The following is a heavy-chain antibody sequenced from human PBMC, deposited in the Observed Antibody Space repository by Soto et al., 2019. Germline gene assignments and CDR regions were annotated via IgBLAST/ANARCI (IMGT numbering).Heavy chain of an antibody. CDR3: AGELSNSPDYFDF. J-gene: IGHJ4*02. CDR1: GGSISSDDYY. D-gene: IGHD6-6*01. CDR2: IYYSGRT. Sequence: SETLSLTCTVSGGSISSDDYYWSWIRQPPGKGLEWIGYIYYSGRTDYNPSLKSRVVISIDTSKNQFSLILSSMSATDTAVYYCAGELSNSPDYFDFSGQGTLVTVSS. V-gene: IGHV4-30-4*01.